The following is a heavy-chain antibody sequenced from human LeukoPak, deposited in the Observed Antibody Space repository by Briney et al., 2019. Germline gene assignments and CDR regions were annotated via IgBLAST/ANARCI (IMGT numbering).Heavy chain of an antibody. J-gene: IGHJ6*04. CDR2: ISSSGSTI. CDR1: GFTFSSYE. D-gene: IGHD3-10*01. Sequence: GGSLRLSCAASGFTFSSYEMNWVRQAPGKGLEWVPYISSSGSTIYYADSVKGRFTISRDNAKNSLYLQMNSLRAEDTAVYYCARDRITMVRGVPYYYGMDVWGKGTTVTVSS. V-gene: IGHV3-48*03. CDR3: ARDRITMVRGVPYYYGMDV.